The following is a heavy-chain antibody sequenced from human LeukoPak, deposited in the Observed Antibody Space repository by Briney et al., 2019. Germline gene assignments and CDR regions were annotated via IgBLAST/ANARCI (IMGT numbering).Heavy chain of an antibody. J-gene: IGHJ4*02. CDR2: IYYSGST. CDR3: ASTWVFANPKKRDYYGSGSYYKDY. V-gene: IGHV4-39*07. CDR1: GGSISSSSYY. Sequence: SETLSLTCTVSGGSISSSSYYWGWIRQPPGKGLEWIGSIYYSGSTYYYPSLKSRVTISVDTSKNQFSLKLSSVTAADTAVYYCASTWVFANPKKRDYYGSGSYYKDYWDQGTLVTVSS. D-gene: IGHD3-10*01.